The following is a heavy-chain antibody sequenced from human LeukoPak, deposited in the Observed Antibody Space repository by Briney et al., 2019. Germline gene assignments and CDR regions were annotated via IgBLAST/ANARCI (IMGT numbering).Heavy chain of an antibody. CDR2: IRGSTDNT. CDR3: AKDARSWGLFDYYYMDV. J-gene: IGHJ6*03. D-gene: IGHD2-21*02. Sequence: PGRSLRLSCAASGFTFSSYAMHWVRQTPGKGLEWVSAIRGSTDNTYYADSVKGRFTISRDNSKNTLYLQMNSLRAEDTAVYYCAKDARSWGLFDYYYMDVWGKGTTVTVSS. CDR1: GFTFSSYA. V-gene: IGHV3-23*01.